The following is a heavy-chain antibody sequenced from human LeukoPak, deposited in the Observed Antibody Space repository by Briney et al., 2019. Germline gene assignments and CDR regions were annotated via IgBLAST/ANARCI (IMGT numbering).Heavy chain of an antibody. D-gene: IGHD3-10*01. CDR1: GGSISTHY. V-gene: IGHV4-59*11. CDR2: IYYTGST. CDR3: ARAQYASGSFFDY. Sequence: SETLSLTCTVSGGSISTHYWSWIRQPPGKGLEWIGYIYYTGSTNYNPSPKSRVTMAIDTSKNQFSLELTFVSAADTAVYYCARAQYASGSFFDYWGQGTLATVSS. J-gene: IGHJ4*02.